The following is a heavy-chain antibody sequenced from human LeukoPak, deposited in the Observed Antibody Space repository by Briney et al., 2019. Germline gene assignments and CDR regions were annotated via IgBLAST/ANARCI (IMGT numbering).Heavy chain of an antibody. D-gene: IGHD1-26*01. Sequence: SETLSLTCTVSGGSISSNFWAWIRQPPGKGLEWIGYIYYSGSTNYNPSLKSRVTISVDTSKNQFSLKLSSVTAADTAVYYCARESGGRSYYYGMDVWGQGTTVTVSS. CDR3: ARESGGRSYYYGMDV. V-gene: IGHV4-59*01. CDR2: IYYSGST. J-gene: IGHJ6*02. CDR1: GGSISSNF.